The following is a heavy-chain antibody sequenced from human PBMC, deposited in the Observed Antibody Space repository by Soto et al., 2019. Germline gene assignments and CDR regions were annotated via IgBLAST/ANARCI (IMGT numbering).Heavy chain of an antibody. CDR3: ARLGSVYVNTGYYYGMDV. V-gene: IGHV5-10-1*01. CDR1: GYSFTSYW. D-gene: IGHD2-8*01. J-gene: IGHJ6*02. Sequence: GESLKISCKGSGYSFTSYWISWVRQMPGTGLEWMGRIDPSDSYTNYSPSFQGHVTISADKSISTAYLQWSSLKASDTAMYYCARLGSVYVNTGYYYGMDVWGQGTPVTVSS. CDR2: IDPSDSYT.